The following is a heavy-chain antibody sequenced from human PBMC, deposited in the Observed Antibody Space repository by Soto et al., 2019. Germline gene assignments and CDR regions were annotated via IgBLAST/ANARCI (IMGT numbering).Heavy chain of an antibody. J-gene: IGHJ6*02. CDR2: ISSSSSYI. CDR1: GFTFSSYS. V-gene: IGHV3-21*01. D-gene: IGHD6-13*01. CDR3: ARHPSSYYYYGMDV. Sequence: GGSLRLSCAVSGFTFSSYSMNWVRQAPGKGLEWVSSISSSSSYIYYADSVKGRFTISRDNAKNSLYLQMNSLRAEDTAVYYCARHPSSYYYYGMDVWGQGTTVTVSS.